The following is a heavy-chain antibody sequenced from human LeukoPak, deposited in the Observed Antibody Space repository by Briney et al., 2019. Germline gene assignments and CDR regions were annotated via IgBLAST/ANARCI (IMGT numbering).Heavy chain of an antibody. J-gene: IGHJ4*02. V-gene: IGHV1-18*01. Sequence: ASVKVSCKASGYTFTSYGISWVRQAPGQGLEWMGWISAYNGNTNYAQKLQGRVTKTTDTSTSTAYMELRSLRSDDTAVYYCARDTYYYDSSGYADYWGQGTLVTVSS. CDR3: ARDTYYYDSSGYADY. D-gene: IGHD3-22*01. CDR2: ISAYNGNT. CDR1: GYTFTSYG.